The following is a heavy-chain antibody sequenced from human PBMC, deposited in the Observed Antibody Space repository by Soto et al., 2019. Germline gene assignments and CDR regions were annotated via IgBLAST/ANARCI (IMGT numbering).Heavy chain of an antibody. Sequence: PSETLSLTCAVYGGSFGGYYWSWIRQPPGKGLEWIGEINHSGSTNYNPSLKSRVTISVDTSKNQFSLKLSSVTAADTAVYYCARGRGAARLHYYYYMDVWGKGTTVTVSS. CDR2: INHSGST. V-gene: IGHV4-34*01. D-gene: IGHD6-6*01. J-gene: IGHJ6*03. CDR3: ARGRGAARLHYYYYMDV. CDR1: GGSFGGYY.